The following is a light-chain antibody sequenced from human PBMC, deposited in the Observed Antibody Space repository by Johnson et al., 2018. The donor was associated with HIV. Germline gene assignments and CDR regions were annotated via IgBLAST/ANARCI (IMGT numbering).Light chain of an antibody. Sequence: QSVLTQPPSVSAAPGQKVTISCSGSSSTIGNNYVSWYQVLPGAAPKLLIYKNNERPSGIPDRFSGSKSGTSATLGITGLQTGDEADYYCGTLDTSLSAGGVFGTGTKVTAL. J-gene: IGLJ1*01. CDR3: GTLDTSLSAGGV. V-gene: IGLV1-51*02. CDR1: SSTIGNNY. CDR2: KNN.